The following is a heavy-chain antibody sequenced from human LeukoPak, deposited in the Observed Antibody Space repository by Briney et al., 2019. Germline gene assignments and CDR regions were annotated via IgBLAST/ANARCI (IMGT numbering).Heavy chain of an antibody. CDR3: ARENFYSTQDY. J-gene: IGHJ4*02. Sequence: PSETLSLTCAVYGGSFSGYYWSWIRQPPGKGLEWIGEINHSGSTNYNPSLKSRVTISVDTSKNQFSLRLSSVTAADTAVYYCARENFYSTQDYWGQGTLVTVSS. V-gene: IGHV4-34*01. CDR1: GGSFSGYY. D-gene: IGHD2-21*01. CDR2: INHSGST.